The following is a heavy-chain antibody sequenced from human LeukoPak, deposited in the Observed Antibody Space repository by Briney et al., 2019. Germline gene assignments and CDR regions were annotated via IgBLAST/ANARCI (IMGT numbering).Heavy chain of an antibody. V-gene: IGHV4-39*07. CDR3: ARVGRITMVRGGHYYYYYMDV. CDR1: GGSISSSSYY. CDR2: IYYSGST. Sequence: PSETLSLTCTVSGGSISSSSYYWGWIRQPPGKGLEWIGSIYYSGSTYYNPSLKSRVTISVDTSKNQFSLKLSSVTAADTAVYYCARVGRITMVRGGHYYYYYMDVWGKGTTVTISS. J-gene: IGHJ6*03. D-gene: IGHD3-10*01.